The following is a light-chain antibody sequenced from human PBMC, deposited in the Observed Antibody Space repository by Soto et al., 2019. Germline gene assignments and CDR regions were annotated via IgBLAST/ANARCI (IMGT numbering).Light chain of an antibody. CDR2: EVS. CDR1: SSDVGSYNL. J-gene: IGLJ1*01. Sequence: QSVLTQPASVSGSPGQSITISCTGTSSDVGSYNLVSWYQHHPGKAPKLMIYEVSKRPSGVSNRFSGSKSGNTASLTISGLQAEDEADYYCCSYAGSSTFPDGFGTGTKVTVL. V-gene: IGLV2-23*02. CDR3: CSYAGSSTFPDG.